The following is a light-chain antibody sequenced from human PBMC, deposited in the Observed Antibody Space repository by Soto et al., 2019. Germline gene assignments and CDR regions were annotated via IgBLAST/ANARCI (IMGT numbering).Light chain of an antibody. CDR3: QQRSTSFT. CDR2: DAS. CDR1: QSVSSY. J-gene: IGKJ3*01. Sequence: EIVLTQSPATLSLSPGERATLSCRASQSVSSYLAWYQQKPGQAPRLLIYDASSRATGIPARFSGSGSGTDFNLTISSLEPEDFAVYYCQQRSTSFTFGPGTKVDIK. V-gene: IGKV3-11*01.